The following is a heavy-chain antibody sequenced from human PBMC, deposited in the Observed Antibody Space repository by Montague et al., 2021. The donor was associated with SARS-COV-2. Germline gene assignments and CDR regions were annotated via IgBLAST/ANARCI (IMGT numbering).Heavy chain of an antibody. CDR3: ASARGPFDY. CDR2: ST. D-gene: IGHD3-10*01. J-gene: IGHJ4*02. V-gene: IGHV4-34*01. Sequence: STNYNPSLKSRVTMSVDKSKNQFSLKLRSVTAADTAVYYCASARGPFDYWGQGTVVTVS.